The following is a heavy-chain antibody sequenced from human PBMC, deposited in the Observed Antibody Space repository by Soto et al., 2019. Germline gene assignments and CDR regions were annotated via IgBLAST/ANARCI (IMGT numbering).Heavy chain of an antibody. CDR3: TRRASSSFYRFDF. V-gene: IGHV5-10-1*01. J-gene: IGHJ4*02. Sequence: GESVKISCQASGYSFTAYCITWVRQMPGKGLEWMATIDPSDSYVDYSPSFRGHVTFSVDRSITTVYLQWNSLKASDSAMYFCTRRASSSFYRFDFWGQGALVTVSS. CDR2: IDPSDSYV. D-gene: IGHD2-2*01. CDR1: GYSFTAYC.